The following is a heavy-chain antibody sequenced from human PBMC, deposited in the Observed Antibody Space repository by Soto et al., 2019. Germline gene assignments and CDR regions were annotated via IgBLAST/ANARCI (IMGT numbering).Heavy chain of an antibody. V-gene: IGHV3-23*01. CDR1: GFTFSTYA. J-gene: IGHJ1*01. Sequence: EVQLLQAGGGLVQPGGSLRLSCAASGFTFSTYAMAWVRQPPGKGLEWVSTVSGGGDHTYYADSVKGRSTISRDASTNTLYLQMDSLRVEDTAVYYWAKSGFADLDYWGQGALVTVSS. D-gene: IGHD1-26*01. CDR3: AKSGFADLDY. CDR2: VSGGGDHT.